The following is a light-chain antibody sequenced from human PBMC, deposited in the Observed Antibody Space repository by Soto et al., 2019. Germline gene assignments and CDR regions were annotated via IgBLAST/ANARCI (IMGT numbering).Light chain of an antibody. Sequence: QSALTQSASVSGSPGQSITISCTGTSSDVGDYKSVSWYQHHPGKAPKLLIYEVTTRPSGVSDRFSGSKSGSTASLTISGLQGEDEAAYYCSSYTSDFRRVFGTGTKLTVL. V-gene: IGLV2-14*01. CDR3: SSYTSDFRRV. CDR1: SSDVGDYKS. CDR2: EVT. J-gene: IGLJ1*01.